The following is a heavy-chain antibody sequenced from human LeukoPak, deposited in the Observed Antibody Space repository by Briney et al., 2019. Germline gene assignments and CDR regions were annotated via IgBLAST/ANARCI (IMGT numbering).Heavy chain of an antibody. CDR1: GFTFSSYG. CDR3: ARGGDWLFDY. V-gene: IGHV4-4*02. D-gene: IGHD2-21*02. J-gene: IGHJ4*02. Sequence: GSLRLSCAASGFTFSSYGMHWVRQAPGKGLEWIGEIHHSKSSNYYPSLKSRVTISVDKSKNQFSLELNSVTAADTAVYYCARGGDWLFDYWGQGILVTVSS. CDR2: IHHSKSS.